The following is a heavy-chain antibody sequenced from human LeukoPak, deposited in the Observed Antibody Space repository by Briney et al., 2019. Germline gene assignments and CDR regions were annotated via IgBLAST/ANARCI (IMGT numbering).Heavy chain of an antibody. CDR3: AKVTGGDMITYGGLDY. V-gene: IGHV3-23*01. CDR2: IIGSGDTT. Sequence: GGSLRLSCAASGFTFSGYTMSWVRQAPGKGLEWVSAIIGSGDTTYYAASVKGRLTISRDNSKNTLYLQMNSLRAEDTAVYYCAKVTGGDMITYGGLDYWGQGTLVTVSS. CDR1: GFTFSGYT. J-gene: IGHJ4*02. D-gene: IGHD3-16*01.